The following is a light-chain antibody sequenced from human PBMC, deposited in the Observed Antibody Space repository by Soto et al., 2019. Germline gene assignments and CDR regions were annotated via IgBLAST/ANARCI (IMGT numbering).Light chain of an antibody. V-gene: IGKV3-20*01. CDR1: QSVSSLY. J-gene: IGKJ2*02. Sequence: EIVLTQSPGTLSLSPGERATLSCRASQSVSSLYLAWYHQKPGQAPRLLIYGVSNRATGIPDRFSGSGSGTDFTLTISRLEPEEFAVYYCQHYGSTPCTFGQGTKLEIK. CDR2: GVS. CDR3: QHYGSTPCT.